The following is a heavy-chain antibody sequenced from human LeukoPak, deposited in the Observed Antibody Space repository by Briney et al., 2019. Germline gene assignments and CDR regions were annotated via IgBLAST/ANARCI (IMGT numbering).Heavy chain of an antibody. Sequence: GSLRLSCAASGFTFSNAWMSWVRQAPGKGLEWVGRIKSKTDGGTTDYAAPVKGRFTISRDDSKNTLYLQMNSLKTEDTAVYYCMRSYYYDSSGYYSYPAFDIWGQGTMVTVSS. CDR3: MRSYYYDSSGYYSYPAFDI. CDR1: GFTFSNAW. V-gene: IGHV3-15*01. CDR2: IKSKTDGGTT. D-gene: IGHD3-22*01. J-gene: IGHJ3*02.